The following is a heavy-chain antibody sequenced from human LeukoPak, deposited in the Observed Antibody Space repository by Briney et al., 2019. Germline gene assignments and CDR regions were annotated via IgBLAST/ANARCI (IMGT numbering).Heavy chain of an antibody. Sequence: PSETLSLTCTVSGGSISSSSYYWGWIRQPPGKGLEWIGSIYYSGSTYYNPSLKSRVTISEDTSKNQFSLKLSSVTAADTAVYYCARPATAMTVTTAFDYWGQGTLVTVSS. J-gene: IGHJ4*02. CDR1: GGSISSSSYY. CDR2: IYYSGST. V-gene: IGHV4-39*01. D-gene: IGHD4-17*01. CDR3: ARPATAMTVTTAFDY.